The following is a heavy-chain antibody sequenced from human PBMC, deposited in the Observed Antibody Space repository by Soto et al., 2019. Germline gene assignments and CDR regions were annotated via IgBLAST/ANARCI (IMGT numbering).Heavy chain of an antibody. J-gene: IGHJ3*02. CDR2: INAGNGNT. D-gene: IGHD2-21*01. CDR3: ARGGTYCGGDCYDAFDI. CDR1: GYTFTSYA. Sequence: GPSVKVSCKASGYTFTSYAMHWVRQAPGQRLEWMGWINAGNGNTKYSQKFQGRVTITRDTSASTAYMELSSLRSEDTAVYYCARGGTYCGGDCYDAFDIWGQGTMVTVSS. V-gene: IGHV1-3*01.